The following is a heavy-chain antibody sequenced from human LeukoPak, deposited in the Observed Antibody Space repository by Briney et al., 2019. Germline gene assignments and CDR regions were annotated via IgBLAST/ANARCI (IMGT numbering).Heavy chain of an antibody. V-gene: IGHV3-21*01. D-gene: IGHD2-15*01. CDR1: GFTFSSYS. Sequence: GGSLRLSCAASGFTFSSYSMNWVRQAPGTGLEWVSSISSSSSYIYYADSVKGRFTISRDNAKNSLYLQMNSLRAEDTAVYYCARDGIGYCSGGSCYPSPFDYWGQGTLVTVSS. CDR3: ARDGIGYCSGGSCYPSPFDY. J-gene: IGHJ4*02. CDR2: ISSSSSYI.